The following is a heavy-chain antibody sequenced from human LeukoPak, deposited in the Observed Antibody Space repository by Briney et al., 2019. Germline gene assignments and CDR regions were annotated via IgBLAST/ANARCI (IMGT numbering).Heavy chain of an antibody. CDR1: HYTFASYG. CDR3: ARRYCSGTRCSDY. Sequence: ASVKVSCKASHYTFASYGISWVRQAPGQGLEWMGWISIYNGNTNYAQKLQGRVTMTTDTSTNTAYMELRRLRSDDTAVYYCARRYCSGTRCSDYWGQGTLVTVSS. V-gene: IGHV1-18*01. D-gene: IGHD2-2*01. CDR2: ISIYNGNT. J-gene: IGHJ4*02.